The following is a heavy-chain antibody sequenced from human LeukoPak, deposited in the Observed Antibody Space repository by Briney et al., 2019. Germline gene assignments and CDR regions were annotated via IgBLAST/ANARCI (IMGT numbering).Heavy chain of an antibody. CDR1: GGSISSSNW. CDR3: ARVGGNSGRYYYYMDV. D-gene: IGHD4-23*01. V-gene: IGHV4-4*02. Sequence: PSGTLSLTCAVSGGSISSSNWWSWVRQPPGKGLEWIGEIYHSGGTNYNPSLKSRVTMSVDTSKNQFSLKLSSVTAADTAVYYCARVGGNSGRYYYYMDVWGKGTTVTVSS. J-gene: IGHJ6*03. CDR2: IYHSGGT.